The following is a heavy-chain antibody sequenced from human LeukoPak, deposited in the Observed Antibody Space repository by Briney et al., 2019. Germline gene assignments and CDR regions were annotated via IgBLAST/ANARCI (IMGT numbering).Heavy chain of an antibody. Sequence: ASVKVSCKASGYTFTGYYMHWVRQAPGQGLEWMGWINPNSGGTNYAQKFQGRVTMTRDTSISTAYMELSRLRSDDTAVYYCARAFYCSGGSCYSTAGNWFDPWGQGTMVTVSS. V-gene: IGHV1-2*02. CDR1: GYTFTGYY. CDR3: ARAFYCSGGSCYSTAGNWFDP. CDR2: INPNSGGT. J-gene: IGHJ5*02. D-gene: IGHD2-15*01.